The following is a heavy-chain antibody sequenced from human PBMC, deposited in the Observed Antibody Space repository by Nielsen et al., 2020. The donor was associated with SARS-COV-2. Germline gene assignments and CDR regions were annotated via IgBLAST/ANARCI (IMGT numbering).Heavy chain of an antibody. CDR1: GFTFSSYA. J-gene: IGHJ5*02. D-gene: IGHD6-19*01. Sequence: GVLKISCAASGFTFSSYAMSWVRQAPGKGLEWVSAISGSGGSIYYADSVKGRFTISRDNAKNSLYLQMNSLRAEDTAVYYCARDSSGDGFDPWGQGTLVTVSS. V-gene: IGHV3-23*01. CDR2: ISGSGGSI. CDR3: ARDSSGDGFDP.